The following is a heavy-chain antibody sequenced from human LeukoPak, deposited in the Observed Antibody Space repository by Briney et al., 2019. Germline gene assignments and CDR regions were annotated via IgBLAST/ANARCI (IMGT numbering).Heavy chain of an antibody. CDR3: ARGTFLQACYYYYMDV. CDR1: GYTFTGYY. V-gene: IGHV1-2*02. CDR2: INPNSGGT. J-gene: IGHJ6*03. D-gene: IGHD3-3*02. Sequence: ASVKVSCKASGYTFTGYYMHWVRQAPGQGLEWMGWINPNSGGTNYAQKFQGRVTMTRDTSISTAYMELSRLRSDDTAVYYCARGTFLQACYYYYMDVWGKGTTVTVSS.